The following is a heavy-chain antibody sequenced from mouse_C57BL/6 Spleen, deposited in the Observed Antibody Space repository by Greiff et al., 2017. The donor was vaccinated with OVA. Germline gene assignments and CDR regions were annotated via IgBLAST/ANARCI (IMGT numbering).Heavy chain of an antibody. CDR2: IHPNSGST. J-gene: IGHJ2*01. CDR1: GYTFTRYW. Sequence: VQLQQPGAELVKPGASVKLSCKASGYTFTRYWMHWVKQRPGQGLEWIGMIHPNSGSTNYHEKFKSKATLTVDKSSSTAYMQLSSLTSEDSAVYYCARGGDVDYWGQGTTLTVSS. CDR3: ARGGDVDY. D-gene: IGHD3-3*01. V-gene: IGHV1-64*01.